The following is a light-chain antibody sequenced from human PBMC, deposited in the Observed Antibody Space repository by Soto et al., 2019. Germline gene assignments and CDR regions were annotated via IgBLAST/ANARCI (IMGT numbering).Light chain of an antibody. CDR1: QDIRVD. Sequence: AIQMTQAPPSLSASVGDRVIITCRASQDIRVDVGWLQQRPGHAPNLLSYAAYTLHPGVPSTFNGSGSGTEFTLTSNDLQPEDVATYFCLQDYDFPYTFGQGTKLEI. CDR3: LQDYDFPYT. J-gene: IGKJ2*01. V-gene: IGKV1-6*01. CDR2: AAY.